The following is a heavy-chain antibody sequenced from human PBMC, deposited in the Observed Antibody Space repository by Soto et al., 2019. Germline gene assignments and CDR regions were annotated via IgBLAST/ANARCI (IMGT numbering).Heavy chain of an antibody. J-gene: IGHJ5*02. CDR3: ARGTVTSGRWFGP. D-gene: IGHD4-17*01. CDR2: ISSLNGNT. CDR1: HATFTGYT. Sequence: GDSVNGSCKTSHATFTGYTINWVRQAPGQGLEWLGWISSLNGNTYYARDFQGRLTMTTNTSATTAYMELRSLRSDDTAVYFCARGTVTSGRWFGPWGQGTLRTVSS. V-gene: IGHV1-18*04.